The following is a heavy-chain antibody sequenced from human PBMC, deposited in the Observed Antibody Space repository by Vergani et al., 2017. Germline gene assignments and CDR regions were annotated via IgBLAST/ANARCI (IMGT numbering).Heavy chain of an antibody. D-gene: IGHD1-20*01. Sequence: QVQLVESGGGVVQPGRSLRLSCAASGFTFSSYGMHWVRQAPGKGLEWVAVIWYDGSNKYYADSAKSRFTISRDNSKNTLYLQMNSLRAADTAVYYCAIDYRYNCNDPLPYYYGMDVWGQGTTVTVSS. CDR1: GFTFSSYG. CDR2: IWYDGSNK. V-gene: IGHV3-33*08. CDR3: AIDYRYNCNDPLPYYYGMDV. J-gene: IGHJ6*02.